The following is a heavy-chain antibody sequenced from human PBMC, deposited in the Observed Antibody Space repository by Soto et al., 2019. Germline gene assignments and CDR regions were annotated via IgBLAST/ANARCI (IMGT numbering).Heavy chain of an antibody. CDR1: GYIFVNYG. V-gene: IGHV1-18*01. J-gene: IGHJ6*02. CDR3: AMVDNYVTPAPQDV. Sequence: QVQLVQSGDEVKKPRASVKVSCKASGYIFVNYGIAWVRQAPGQGLEWMGWISPYNGNRHYATKVQGRLTMTTDTSTSTAYMDLGSLTSDDTAVYYCAMVDNYVTPAPQDVWGQGTTVTVSS. CDR2: ISPYNGNR. D-gene: IGHD3-16*01.